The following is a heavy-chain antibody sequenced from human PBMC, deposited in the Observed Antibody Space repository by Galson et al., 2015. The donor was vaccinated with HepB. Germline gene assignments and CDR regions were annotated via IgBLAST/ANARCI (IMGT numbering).Heavy chain of an antibody. V-gene: IGHV1-18*01. J-gene: IGHJ5*02. Sequence: SVKVSCKASGYSFSNYAMNWVRQAPGQGLEWVGWISPYNRDTNYARKLQGRVTMTTDTSTNTAYMELRSLRSNDTAVYYCARGALVVVVNATQNNWFDPWGQGTPVTVSS. CDR2: ISPYNRDT. CDR1: GYSFSNYA. CDR3: ARGALVVVVNATQNNWFDP. D-gene: IGHD2-15*01.